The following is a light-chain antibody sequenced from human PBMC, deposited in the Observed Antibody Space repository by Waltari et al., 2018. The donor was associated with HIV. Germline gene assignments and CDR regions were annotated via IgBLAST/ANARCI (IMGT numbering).Light chain of an antibody. CDR3: LQASFWPPT. V-gene: IGKV2-30*01. CDR1: QSLVFTDWNTF. CDR2: QIS. J-gene: IGKJ2*01. Sequence: DVVMTQSPVSLPVTLGQPASISCRSSQSLVFTDWNTFFHWFHQRPGQSPRRLFYQISNRDSGVPDRFSGSGSGSDFTLEISRVEAEDVGIYYCLQASFWPPTFGQGTRLEIK.